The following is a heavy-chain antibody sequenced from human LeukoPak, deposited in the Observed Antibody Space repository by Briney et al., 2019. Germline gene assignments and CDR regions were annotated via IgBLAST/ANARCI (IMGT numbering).Heavy chain of an antibody. CDR3: VSGQQWLVLFDY. V-gene: IGHV3-7*01. J-gene: IGHJ4*02. D-gene: IGHD6-19*01. CDR2: IKQDGSEK. Sequence: PGGSLRLSCAASGVTFSSYWMKWVRQAPGKGLEWVANIKQDGSEKYYVDSVKGRFTISRDNAKNSLYLQMNSLRAEDTAVYYCVSGQQWLVLFDYWGQGTLVTVSS. CDR1: GVTFSSYW.